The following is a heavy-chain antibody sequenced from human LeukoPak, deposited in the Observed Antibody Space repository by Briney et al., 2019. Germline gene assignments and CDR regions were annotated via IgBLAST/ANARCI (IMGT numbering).Heavy chain of an antibody. CDR1: GFTFSSYE. D-gene: IGHD5-18*01. V-gene: IGHV3-48*03. CDR2: ISSSGSTI. Sequence: GGSLRLSCAASGFTFSSYEMNWVRQAPGKGLEWVSYISSSGSTIYYADSVQGRFTISRDNAQNSLYLQMSSLRAEDTAVYYCARGGYTGPFNCWGQGTLVTVSS. J-gene: IGHJ4*02. CDR3: ARGGYTGPFNC.